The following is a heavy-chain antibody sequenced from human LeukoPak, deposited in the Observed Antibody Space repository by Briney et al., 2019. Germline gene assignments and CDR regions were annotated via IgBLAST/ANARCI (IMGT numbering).Heavy chain of an antibody. J-gene: IGHJ4*02. CDR2: ISGSSGST. V-gene: IGHV3-23*01. CDR3: AKDPSYYDILTGYSGY. Sequence: GGSLRLSCAASGFTFSSYAMSWVRQAPGKGLEWGSAISGSSGSTYYADSVKGRFTISRDNSKNTLYLQMNSLRAEDTAVYYCAKDPSYYDILTGYSGYWGQGTLVTVSS. CDR1: GFTFSSYA. D-gene: IGHD3-9*01.